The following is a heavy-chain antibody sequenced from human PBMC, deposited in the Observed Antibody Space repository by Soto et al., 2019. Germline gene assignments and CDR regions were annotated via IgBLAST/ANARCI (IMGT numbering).Heavy chain of an antibody. CDR1: GYTFTAYY. D-gene: IGHD3-10*01. J-gene: IGHJ5*01. CDR3: ARFKYGNLRPPTSLFDP. CDR2: INPDSGAT. Sequence: ASVKVSCKASGYTFTAYYIHWVRQAPGQGPEWMAWINPDSGATYSAPKFQGRVTVTSDTSINTSSMELSSLRSDDTAVYYCARFKYGNLRPPTSLFDPWGQGTLVTISS. V-gene: IGHV1-2*02.